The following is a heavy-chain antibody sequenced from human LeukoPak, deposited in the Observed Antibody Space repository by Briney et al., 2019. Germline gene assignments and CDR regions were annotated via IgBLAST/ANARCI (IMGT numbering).Heavy chain of an antibody. CDR3: ARGTLWFGRLVDY. D-gene: IGHD3-10*01. V-gene: IGHV4-34*01. Sequence: PSETLSLTCAVHGGSFSDYYWTWIRQPPGKGLEWIGEISHSGSTSYNPSLKSRVAISVDASKNQVSLHLSSVTAADTAVYYCARGTLWFGRLVDYWGQGTLVTVSS. CDR1: GGSFSDYY. CDR2: ISHSGST. J-gene: IGHJ4*02.